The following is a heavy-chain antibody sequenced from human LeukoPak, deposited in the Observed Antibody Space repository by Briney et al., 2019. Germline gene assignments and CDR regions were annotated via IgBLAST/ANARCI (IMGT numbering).Heavy chain of an antibody. CDR2: ISYDGPNK. CDR1: GSTFSSCG. Sequence: GGSLRLSCAVSGSTFSSCGMHWVRQPPGRGLEWVAVISYDGPNKYYADSVKGRFTISRDNSKNTLYLQMNSLRTDDTAVYYCAKDFAKYCSGGCDFQYWGQGTLVTVSS. J-gene: IGHJ1*01. V-gene: IGHV3-30*18. D-gene: IGHD2-15*01. CDR3: AKDFAKYCSGGCDFQY.